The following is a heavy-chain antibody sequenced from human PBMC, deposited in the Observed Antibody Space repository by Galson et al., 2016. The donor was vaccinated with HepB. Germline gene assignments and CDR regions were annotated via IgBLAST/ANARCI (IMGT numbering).Heavy chain of an antibody. CDR3: TRTTDNLDY. Sequence: SLRLSCAASGFTFSIYGMTCVRQAPAQGLEWVSSISGYTENTFYADSVKGRFTISRDNSKDILYLQINNLRAEDTAVYYCTRTTDNLDYWGQGTPVTVSS. V-gene: IGHV3-23*01. CDR2: ISGYTENT. J-gene: IGHJ4*02. D-gene: IGHD1-7*01. CDR1: GFTFSIYG.